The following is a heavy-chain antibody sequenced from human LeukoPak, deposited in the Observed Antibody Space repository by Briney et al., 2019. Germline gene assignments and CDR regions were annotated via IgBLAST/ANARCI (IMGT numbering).Heavy chain of an antibody. J-gene: IGHJ4*02. CDR1: GFTFGDYA. CDR3: AKKDGGNSGEIDY. V-gene: IGHV3-23*01. Sequence: PGGSLRLSCTASGFTFGDYAMSWFRQAPGKGLEWVSAISGSGGSTYYADSVKGRFTISRDNSKNTLYLQMNSLRAEDTAVYYCAKKDGGNSGEIDYWGQGTLVTVSS. D-gene: IGHD4-23*01. CDR2: ISGSGGST.